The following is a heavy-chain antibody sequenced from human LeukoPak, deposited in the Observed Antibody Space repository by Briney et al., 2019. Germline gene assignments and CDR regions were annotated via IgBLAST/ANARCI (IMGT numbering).Heavy chain of an antibody. V-gene: IGHV4-34*01. CDR3: ARAPPYDFWSLYNWFDP. CDR1: GGSFSGYY. Sequence: SETLSLTCAVYGGSFSGYYWSWIRQPPGKGLEWIGEINHSGSTNYNPSLKSRVTISVDTPKNQFSLKLSSVTAADTAVYYCARAPPYDFWSLYNWFDPWGQGTLVTVSS. J-gene: IGHJ5*02. D-gene: IGHD3-3*01. CDR2: INHSGST.